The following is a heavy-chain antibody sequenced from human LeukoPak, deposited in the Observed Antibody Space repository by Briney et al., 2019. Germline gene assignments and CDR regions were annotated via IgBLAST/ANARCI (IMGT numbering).Heavy chain of an antibody. Sequence: SETLSLTCTVSGGSISSYYWSWIRQPPGKGLEWIGYIYYSGSTNYNPSLKSRVTISVDTSKNQFSLKLSSVTAADTAVYYCARDSPSGSSWLFDYWGQGTQVTVSS. CDR2: IYYSGST. D-gene: IGHD6-13*01. J-gene: IGHJ4*02. CDR1: GGSISSYY. V-gene: IGHV4-59*12. CDR3: ARDSPSGSSWLFDY.